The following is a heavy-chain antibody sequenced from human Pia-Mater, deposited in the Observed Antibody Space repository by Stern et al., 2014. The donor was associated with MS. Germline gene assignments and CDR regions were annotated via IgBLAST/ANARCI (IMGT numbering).Heavy chain of an antibody. J-gene: IGHJ6*02. CDR2: LDWDDDK. Sequence: QVTLRESGPALVKPTQTLTLTCTFSGFSLSTSGMCVSWLRQPPGKALERLALLDWDDDKYYSTSLKTRLTISKDTSKNQVVLTMTNMDPVDTATYYCARLTVTTNYGMDVWGQGTTVTVSS. D-gene: IGHD4-11*01. CDR3: ARLTVTTNYGMDV. V-gene: IGHV2-70*01. CDR1: GFSLSTSGMC.